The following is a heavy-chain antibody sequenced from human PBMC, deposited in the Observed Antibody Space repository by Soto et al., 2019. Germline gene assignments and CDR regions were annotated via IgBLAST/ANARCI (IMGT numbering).Heavy chain of an antibody. Sequence: QVQLVQSGAEVKKPGSSVKVSCKASGGTFSRYAISWVRQAPGQGLEWMGGIIPIFGTANYAQKFPGRVTITADESTSTDDMELSSLGSEDTAVYYCARVGEWQLDYGMDVWGQGTTVTVSS. V-gene: IGHV1-69*01. CDR2: IIPIFGTA. CDR3: ARVGEWQLDYGMDV. CDR1: GGTFSRYA. D-gene: IGHD1-1*01. J-gene: IGHJ6*02.